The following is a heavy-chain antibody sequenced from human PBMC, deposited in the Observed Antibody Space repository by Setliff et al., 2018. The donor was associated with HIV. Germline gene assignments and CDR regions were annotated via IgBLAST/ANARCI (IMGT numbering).Heavy chain of an antibody. CDR2: FDPEDNKI. J-gene: IGHJ4*02. D-gene: IGHD2-15*01. CDR3: AREAHGGNPWGDY. Sequence: ASVKVSCKVSGYTVTELSINWVRQAPGKGPEWMGGFDPEDNKIVYAQKFWGRVTITSDRSVSTAYMELSSLRSEDTAVYYCAREAHGGNPWGDYWGQGTLVTVSS. V-gene: IGHV1-24*01. CDR1: GYTVTELS.